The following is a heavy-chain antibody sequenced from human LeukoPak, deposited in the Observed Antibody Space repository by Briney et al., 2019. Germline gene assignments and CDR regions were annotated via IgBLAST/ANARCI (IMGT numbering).Heavy chain of an antibody. J-gene: IGHJ5*02. CDR1: GYTFTGYY. Sequence: ASVKVSCKACGYTFTGYYMNGVRQAPGQGLEWMGRINPNSGGTNYAQKFQGRVTMTRDTSISRAYVELRRLRCDHGAVYYCARDRRRLGVAGTRWFDPWRQGTLVTISS. CDR2: INPNSGGT. CDR3: ARDRRRLGVAGTRWFDP. V-gene: IGHV1-2*06. D-gene: IGHD6-19*01.